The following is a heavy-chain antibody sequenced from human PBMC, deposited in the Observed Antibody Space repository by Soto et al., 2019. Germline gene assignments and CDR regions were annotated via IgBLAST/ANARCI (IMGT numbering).Heavy chain of an antibody. CDR2: IYWDDTK. CDR1: GFSISTNGVG. Sequence: QITLKESGPPLVKPTQTLTLTCTFSGFSISTNGVGVGWIRQPPGKALEWLAVIYWDDTKHYSPSLKSRLTITKDTSKNQVVLTMTNVDPVDTATYYCTRKGAGTTSLDHWGQGTLVTVSS. J-gene: IGHJ4*02. D-gene: IGHD1-7*01. V-gene: IGHV2-5*02. CDR3: TRKGAGTTSLDH.